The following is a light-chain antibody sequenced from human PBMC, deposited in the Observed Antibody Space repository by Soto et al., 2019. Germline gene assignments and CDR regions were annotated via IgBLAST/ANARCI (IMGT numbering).Light chain of an antibody. CDR1: QSVSTNY. J-gene: IGKJ2*03. CDR2: RTS. Sequence: EIVLTQSPGTLSLSPGDRVTLSCRASQSVSTNYFSWYQQKPGQAPRLLIYRTSRRAVGIPDRFSGSGSGTDCTLTISRLEPEDFAMYYCQQYGDFNSPRYSFGQGTRLEI. CDR3: QQYGDFNSPRYS. V-gene: IGKV3-20*01.